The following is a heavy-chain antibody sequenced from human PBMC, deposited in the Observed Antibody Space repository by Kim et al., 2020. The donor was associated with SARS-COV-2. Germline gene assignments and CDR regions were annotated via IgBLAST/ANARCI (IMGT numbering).Heavy chain of an antibody. D-gene: IGHD6-13*01. Sequence: YATPVGGRFTISRDESKNTLYLQMNSLKTEDTAVYYCTTVRFLYTSSWSDWGQGTLVTVSS. J-gene: IGHJ4*02. CDR3: TTVRFLYTSSWSD. V-gene: IGHV3-15*01.